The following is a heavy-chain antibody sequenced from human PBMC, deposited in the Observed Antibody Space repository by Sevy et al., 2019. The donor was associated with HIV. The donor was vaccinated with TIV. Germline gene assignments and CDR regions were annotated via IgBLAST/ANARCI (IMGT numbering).Heavy chain of an antibody. Sequence: GGSLRLSCAASGFSFRSYWMTWVRQAPGKGLEWVANINRDESATNYVGSVKGRFTNFRDNAKILLYLQMNSLRVDDTAVCYCVTDDRPSGWLFDFWGPGTQVTVSS. V-gene: IGHV3-7*01. D-gene: IGHD6-19*01. CDR2: INRDESAT. CDR3: VTDDRPSGWLFDF. CDR1: GFSFRSYW. J-gene: IGHJ4*02.